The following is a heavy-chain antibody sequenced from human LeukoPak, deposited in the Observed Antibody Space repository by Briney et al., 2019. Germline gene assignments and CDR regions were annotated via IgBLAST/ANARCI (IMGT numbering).Heavy chain of an antibody. CDR3: ARADFWSGYYAYYFDY. Sequence: PGASVKVSCKASGGTFSSYAISWVRQAPGQGLEWMGWINTNTGNPTYAQGFTGRFVFSLDTPVSTAYLQISSLKAEDTAVYYCARADFWSGYYAYYFDYWGQGTLVTVSS. J-gene: IGHJ4*02. CDR1: GGTFSSYA. V-gene: IGHV7-4-1*02. CDR2: INTNTGNP. D-gene: IGHD3-3*01.